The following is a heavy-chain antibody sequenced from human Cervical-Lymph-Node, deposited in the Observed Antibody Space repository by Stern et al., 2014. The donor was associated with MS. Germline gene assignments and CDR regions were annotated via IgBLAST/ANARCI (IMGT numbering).Heavy chain of an antibody. CDR2: FVVGSGNT. D-gene: IGHD5-18*01. Sequence: QLEESGPEVKKPGTSVKVSCKASGFTFSSSAVQWVRQAPGQRLEWIGWFVVGSGNTSYAQRFQERVTITRDMSTSTAYMELSSLRSEDTAVYYCAAGYTYGTLHYWGQGTLVTVSS. CDR3: AAGYTYGTLHY. J-gene: IGHJ4*02. V-gene: IGHV1-58*01. CDR1: GFTFSSSA.